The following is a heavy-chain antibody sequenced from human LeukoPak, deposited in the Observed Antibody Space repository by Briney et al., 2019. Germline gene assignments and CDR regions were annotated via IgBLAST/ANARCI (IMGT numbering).Heavy chain of an antibody. D-gene: IGHD6-19*01. CDR3: AKDATVSGNYYGLDV. J-gene: IGHJ6*02. CDR1: GFTFSSYG. CDR2: ISFDGSNK. Sequence: GGSLRLSCAGSGFTFSSYGVHWVRQAPGKGLEWMAVISFDGSNKNYADSVKGRFTISRDNSKDTMYLQMSSLRAEDTAVYYCAKDATVSGNYYGLDVWGQGTRVTVSS. V-gene: IGHV3-30*18.